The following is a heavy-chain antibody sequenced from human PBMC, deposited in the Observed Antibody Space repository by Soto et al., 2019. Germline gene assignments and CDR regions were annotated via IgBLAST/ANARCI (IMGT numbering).Heavy chain of an antibody. CDR1: GFTFSSYG. J-gene: IGHJ6*03. CDR3: AREGIAAAGISYYYYYMDV. V-gene: IGHV3-33*01. CDR2: IWYDGSNK. D-gene: IGHD6-13*01. Sequence: GGSLRLSCAASGFTFSSYGMHWVRQAPGKGLEWVAVIWYDGSNKYYADSVKGRFTISRDNSKNTRYLQMNSLRAEDTAVYYCAREGIAAAGISYYYYYMDVWGKGTTVTVSS.